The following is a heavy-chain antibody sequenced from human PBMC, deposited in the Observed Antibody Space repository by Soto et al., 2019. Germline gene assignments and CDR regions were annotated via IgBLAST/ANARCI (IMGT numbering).Heavy chain of an antibody. CDR2: FYYFGST. D-gene: IGHD3-3*01. J-gene: IGHJ5*02. V-gene: IGHV4-39*01. Sequence: QLQLQESGPGLAKPSQTLSLTCSVSGDSISSRVYYWGWIRQPPGKGLEWIGNFYYFGSTYYNPSLKSRVTISVDTSNNQLSLRLRSVTAADTAVYYCATSTMTSNWFDPWGQGTLVTVSS. CDR1: GDSISSRVYY. CDR3: ATSTMTSNWFDP.